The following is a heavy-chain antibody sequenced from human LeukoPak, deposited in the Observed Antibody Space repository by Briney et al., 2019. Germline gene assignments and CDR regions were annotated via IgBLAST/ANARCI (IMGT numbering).Heavy chain of an antibody. V-gene: IGHV3-30*18. D-gene: IGHD5-12*01. CDR1: GFTFSSYG. J-gene: IGHJ4*02. Sequence: GGSLRLSCAASGFTFSSYGMHWVRQAPGKGLEWVAVISYDGSNKYYADSVKGRFTISRDNSKNTLYLQMSSLRAEDTAVYYCVKDSGYDNYWGQGTLVTVSS. CDR2: ISYDGSNK. CDR3: VKDSGYDNY.